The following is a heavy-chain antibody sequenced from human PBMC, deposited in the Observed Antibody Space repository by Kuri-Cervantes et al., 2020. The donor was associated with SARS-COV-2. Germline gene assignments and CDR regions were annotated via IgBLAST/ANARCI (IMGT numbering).Heavy chain of an antibody. D-gene: IGHD4-17*01. V-gene: IGHV4-38-2*01. CDR3: ASYHDYATHSFDY. J-gene: IGHJ4*02. CDR2: IYHRGSS. Sequence: SETLSLTCAVSGYSIGSGYYWGWIRQPPGKGLEWIGIIYHRGSSYYNPSLRSRVTVSVDTSKNQFSLKLSSVTAADTAVYYCASYHDYATHSFDYWGQGTLVTVSS. CDR1: GYSIGSGYY.